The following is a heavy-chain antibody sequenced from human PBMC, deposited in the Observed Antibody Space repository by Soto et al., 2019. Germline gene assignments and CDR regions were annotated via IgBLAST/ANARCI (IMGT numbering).Heavy chain of an antibody. J-gene: IGHJ5*02. CDR3: SRGIKGGLDA. D-gene: IGHD2-21*01. CDR2: ISYDGTKK. V-gene: IGHV3-30*03. Sequence: QVQLAESGGGVVQPGRSLRLSCATSGFVSNDYDIHWVRQAPGKGLAWLASISYDGTKKYYAESVKGRFTISRDNSKNTPSLQLNSLGAEDTAVYYCSRGIKGGLDAWGPGTLVTVSS. CDR1: GFVSNDYD.